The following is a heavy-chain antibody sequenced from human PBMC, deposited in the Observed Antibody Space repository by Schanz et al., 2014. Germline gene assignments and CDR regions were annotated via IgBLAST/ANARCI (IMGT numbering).Heavy chain of an antibody. J-gene: IGHJ6*02. V-gene: IGHV3-48*01. Sequence: EVQLVESGGGLVQSGGSLRLSCAASGFSFSDYSMNWVRQAPGTGLEWISYISSSSGTIYYAYSVKGRFTISRDNSKNAPFLQMSSLRAEDTAVYYWVKDLQRRSLRDDDDYGMDVWGQGTLVAVSS. CDR3: VKDLQRRSLRDDDDYGMDV. CDR2: ISSSSGTI. CDR1: GFSFSDYS. D-gene: IGHD4-17*01.